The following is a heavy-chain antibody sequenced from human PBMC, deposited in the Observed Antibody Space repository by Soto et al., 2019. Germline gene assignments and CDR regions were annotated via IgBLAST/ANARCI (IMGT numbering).Heavy chain of an antibody. Sequence: PSETLSLTCTVSGGSISSSSYYWGWIRPPPGKGLEWIGSIYYSGSTYYNPSLKSRVTISVDTSASTAYMELSSLRSEDTAVYYCASRRTGYSSGWYFDYWGQGTLVTVSS. J-gene: IGHJ4*02. CDR3: ASRRTGYSSGWYFDY. CDR1: GGSISSSSYY. CDR2: IYYSGST. V-gene: IGHV4-39*01. D-gene: IGHD6-19*01.